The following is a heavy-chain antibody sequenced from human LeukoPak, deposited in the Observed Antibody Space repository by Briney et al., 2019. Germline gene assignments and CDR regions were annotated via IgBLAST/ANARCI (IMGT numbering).Heavy chain of an antibody. Sequence: SQTLSLTCTVSGGSISSGDYYWSWIRQPPGKGLEWIGYIYYSGSTYYNPSLKSRVTISVDTSKNQFSLKLSSVTAADTAVYYCARDLSEGYGGNLAYWGQGTLVTVSS. CDR2: IYYSGST. CDR1: GGSISSGDYY. J-gene: IGHJ4*02. CDR3: ARDLSEGYGGNLAY. V-gene: IGHV4-30-4*01. D-gene: IGHD4-23*01.